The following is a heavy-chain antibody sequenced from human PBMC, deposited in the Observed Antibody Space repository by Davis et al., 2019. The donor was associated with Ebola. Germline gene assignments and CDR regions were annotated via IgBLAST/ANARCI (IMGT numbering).Heavy chain of an antibody. D-gene: IGHD2-2*01. V-gene: IGHV4-39*01. J-gene: IGHJ4*02. CDR3: ARGRGRYCSSTSCYVFDY. CDR2: IYYSGST. Sequence: PSETLSLTCTVSGGSISSSSYYWGWIRQPPGKGLEWIGSIYYSGSTYYNPSLKSRVTISVDTSKNQFSLKLSSVTAADTAVYYCARGRGRYCSSTSCYVFDYWGQGTLVTVSS. CDR1: GGSISSSSYY.